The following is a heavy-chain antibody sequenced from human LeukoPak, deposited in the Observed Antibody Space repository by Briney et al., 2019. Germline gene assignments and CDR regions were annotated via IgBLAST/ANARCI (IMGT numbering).Heavy chain of an antibody. CDR3: ARNLGPGGWYTFEY. V-gene: IGHV6-1*01. CDR1: GDSVSSNNGA. Sequence: SQTLSLTCGISGDSVSSNNGAWNWIRQSPSRGLEWVGRTYYRSKWYNDYATSLQGRITISPDTSKNQFSLHLYSVTPENTVFYYCARNLGPGGWYTFEYWARGILVPVPS. D-gene: IGHD6-19*01. CDR2: TYYRSKWYN. J-gene: IGHJ4*02.